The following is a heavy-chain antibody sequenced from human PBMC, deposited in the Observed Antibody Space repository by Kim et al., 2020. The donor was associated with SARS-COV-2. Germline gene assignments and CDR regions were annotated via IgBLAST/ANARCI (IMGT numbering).Heavy chain of an antibody. V-gene: IGHV4-34*01. J-gene: IGHJ6*02. CDR3: AVGTGRLLWFGELLPEIRDFLSHRYGMDV. Sequence: SETLSLTCAVYGGSFSGYYWSWIRQPPGKGLEWIGEINHSGSTNYNPSLKSRVTISVDTSKNQFSLKLSSVTAADTAVYYCAVGTGRLLWFGELLPEIRDFLSHRYGMDVWGQGTTVTVSS. CDR2: INHSGST. D-gene: IGHD3-10*01. CDR1: GGSFSGYY.